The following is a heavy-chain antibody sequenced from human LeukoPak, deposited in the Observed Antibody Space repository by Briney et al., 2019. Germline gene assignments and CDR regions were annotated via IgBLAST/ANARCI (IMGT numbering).Heavy chain of an antibody. CDR1: GFTLSTNY. Sequence: GGSLGLSCAASGFTLSTNYMSWVRQAPGRGLEWVSVIHSDGSTHYTDSVKGRFTISRDNSKNTVYLQMNSLRTEDTAMYYCARGGAFDMWGQGTMVTVSS. CDR2: IHSDGST. J-gene: IGHJ3*02. CDR3: ARGGAFDM. D-gene: IGHD3-10*01. V-gene: IGHV3-53*01.